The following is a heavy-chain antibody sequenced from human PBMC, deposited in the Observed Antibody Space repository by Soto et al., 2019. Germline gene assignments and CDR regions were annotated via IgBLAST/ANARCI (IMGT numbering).Heavy chain of an antibody. CDR1: GGSISSYY. CDR2: IYYSGST. D-gene: IGHD5-18*01. CDR3: AREPYSYGYGYYYYVMAV. J-gene: IGHJ6*02. V-gene: IGHV4-59*01. Sequence: SETLSLTCTVSGGSISSYYWSWIRQPPGKGLEWIGYIYYSGSTNYNPSLKSRVTISVDTSKNQFSLKLSSVTAADTAVYYCAREPYSYGYGYYYYVMAVWAQGTSVT.